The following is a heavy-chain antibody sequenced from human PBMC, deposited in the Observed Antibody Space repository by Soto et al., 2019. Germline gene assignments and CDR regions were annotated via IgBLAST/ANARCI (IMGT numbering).Heavy chain of an antibody. CDR2: IKSKTDGGTT. J-gene: IGHJ3*02. CDR3: TTGAAAGTDAFDI. V-gene: IGHV3-15*01. CDR1: GFTFSNAW. D-gene: IGHD6-13*01. Sequence: GGSLRLSCAASGFTFSNAWMSWVRQAPGKGLEWVGRIKSKTDGGTTDYAAPVKGRFTISRDDSKNTLYLQMNSLKTEDTAVYYCTTGAAAGTDAFDIWGQGTMVTVS.